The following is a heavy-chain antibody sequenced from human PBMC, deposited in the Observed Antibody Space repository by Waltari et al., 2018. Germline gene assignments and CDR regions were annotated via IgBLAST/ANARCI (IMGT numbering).Heavy chain of an antibody. Sequence: QVQLVQSGAEVKKPGASVKVSCRASGYTFTSYDINWVRPAPGQGLEWMGWMNPNSGNTDYAQKFQGRVTMTRNTSISTAYMELSSLRSEDTAVYYCARGYPFSFYGSGTYYNVYDYWGQGTLVTVSS. CDR1: GYTFTSYD. CDR3: ARGYPFSFYGSGTYYNVYDY. V-gene: IGHV1-8*01. J-gene: IGHJ4*02. CDR2: MNPNSGNT. D-gene: IGHD3-10*01.